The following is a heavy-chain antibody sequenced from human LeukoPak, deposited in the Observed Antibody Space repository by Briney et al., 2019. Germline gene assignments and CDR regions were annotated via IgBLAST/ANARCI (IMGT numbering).Heavy chain of an antibody. V-gene: IGHV1-46*01. CDR3: ARALGLVPPFRYYYYMDV. J-gene: IGHJ6*03. CDR2: INPSGGST. CDR1: GYTFTSYY. Sequence: ASVKVSCKASGYTFTSYYMHWVRQAPGQGLEWMGIINPSGGSTSYAQKFQGRVTMTRDMSTSTVYMELSSLRSEDTAVYYCARALGLVPPFRYYYYMDVWGKGTTVTVS. D-gene: IGHD6-19*01.